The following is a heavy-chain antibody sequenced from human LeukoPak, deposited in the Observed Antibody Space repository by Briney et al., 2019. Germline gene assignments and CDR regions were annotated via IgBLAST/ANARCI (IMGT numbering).Heavy chain of an antibody. CDR3: ERALQTSLSAPEH. CDR1: GFSFSNYV. Sequence: GTLSRSGEASGFSFSNYVMSWVRQPPGEGLEWISAITGSRDRTYYADSVIGRFSDSCDNSRNTLYLQMNSQRAEYTAFYYCERALQTSLSAPEHWGQGTLVSVSP. J-gene: IGHJ1*01. CDR2: ITGSRDRT. D-gene: IGHD2/OR15-2a*01. V-gene: IGHV3-23*01.